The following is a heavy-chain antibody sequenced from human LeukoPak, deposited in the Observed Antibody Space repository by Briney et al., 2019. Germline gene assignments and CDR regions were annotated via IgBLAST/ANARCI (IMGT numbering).Heavy chain of an antibody. V-gene: IGHV3-21*01. Sequence: GGSLRLSCAASGFTFSSYSMNWVRQAPGKGLEWVSSISSSSSYIYYADSVKGRFTISRDNAKNSLYLQMSSLRAEDTAVYYCARARGTMIVDAVDYWGQGTLVTVSS. CDR2: ISSSSSYI. J-gene: IGHJ4*02. CDR1: GFTFSSYS. CDR3: ARARGTMIVDAVDY. D-gene: IGHD3-22*01.